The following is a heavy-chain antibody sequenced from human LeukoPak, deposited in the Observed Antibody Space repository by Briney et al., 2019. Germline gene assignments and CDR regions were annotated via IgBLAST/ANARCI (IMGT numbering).Heavy chain of an antibody. J-gene: IGHJ4*02. CDR3: ARAHYYDSSGYYYLDY. Sequence: SETLSLTCTVSGGSISSHYWSWIRQPPGKGLEWIGYIYYSGSTNYNPSLKSRVTISVDTSNNQFSLKLSSVTAADTAVYYCARAHYYDSSGYYYLDYWGQGTLVTVSS. D-gene: IGHD3-22*01. CDR1: GGSISSHY. V-gene: IGHV4-59*11. CDR2: IYYSGST.